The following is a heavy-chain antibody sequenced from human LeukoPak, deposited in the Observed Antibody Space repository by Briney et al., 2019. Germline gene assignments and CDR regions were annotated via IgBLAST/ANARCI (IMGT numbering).Heavy chain of an antibody. J-gene: IGHJ3*02. CDR2: ISAYNGNT. D-gene: IGHD1-26*01. CDR3: ARVRRWELLGTDAFDI. Sequence: ASVKVSCKASGYTFTSYGISWVRQAPGQGLEWMGWISAYNGNTNYAQKLQGRVTMTTDTSTSTAYMELRSLRSDDTAVYYCARVRRWELLGTDAFDIWGQGTMVTVSS. V-gene: IGHV1-18*01. CDR1: GYTFTSYG.